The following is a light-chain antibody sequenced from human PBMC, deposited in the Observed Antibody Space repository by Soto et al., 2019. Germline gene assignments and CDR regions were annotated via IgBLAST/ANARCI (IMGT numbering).Light chain of an antibody. CDR2: SAS. Sequence: EVVMTPSPATLSVFPGERVTLSCRASQSVSTSLAWYQQKPGQAPRLLIYSASTRATGIPARFSGSGSGTEFTLTISSLESEDFAVYYCQQYINGYTFGQGTKVDIK. CDR1: QSVSTS. CDR3: QQYINGYT. V-gene: IGKV3-15*01. J-gene: IGKJ2*01.